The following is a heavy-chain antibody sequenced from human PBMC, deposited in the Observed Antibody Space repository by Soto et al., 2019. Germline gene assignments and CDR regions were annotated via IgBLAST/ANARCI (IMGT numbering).Heavy chain of an antibody. CDR2: LSDSGISI. V-gene: IGHV3-23*01. Sequence: PGGSLRLSCTASGFTFSSHAMTWVRQAPGKGLEWVSGLSDSGISIYYADSVKDRLTISRDNSKNTLYLQMNSLRAEDTAVYYCARDSQDCSGGSCYYSYFDYWGQGTLVTVSS. CDR3: ARDSQDCSGGSCYYSYFDY. CDR1: GFTFSSHA. D-gene: IGHD2-15*01. J-gene: IGHJ4*02.